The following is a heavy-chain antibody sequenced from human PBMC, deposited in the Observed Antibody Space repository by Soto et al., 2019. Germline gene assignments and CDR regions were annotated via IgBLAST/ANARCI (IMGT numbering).Heavy chain of an antibody. CDR3: AREVFXRLYSSGYDYPDGAFDI. J-gene: IGHJ3*02. D-gene: IGHD3-22*01. CDR1: GGSISTHY. CDR2: IYYSGTT. Sequence: SETLSLTCTVSGGSISTHYWGWIRQPPGKGLEWIGYIYYSGTTSYNPSLKSRVTISVDTSKNHFSLKLSSVTAADTAFYYCAREVFXRLYSSGYDYPDGAFDIWGQGTMVTVSS. V-gene: IGHV4-59*11.